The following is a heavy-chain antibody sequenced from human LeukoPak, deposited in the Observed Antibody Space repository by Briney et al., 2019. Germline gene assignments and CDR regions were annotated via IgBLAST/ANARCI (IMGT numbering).Heavy chain of an antibody. D-gene: IGHD3-10*01. CDR1: GFIFNNYA. CDR2: ISNSGGRT. CDR3: AREETMGY. V-gene: IGHV3-23*01. J-gene: IGHJ4*02. Sequence: GGSLRLSCAGSGFIFNNYAMSWVRQAPGKGLEWVSSISNSGGRTFYTDSVKGRFTISRDNSKITLYLQMNSLSADDTAVYYCAREETMGYWGQGTLVTVSS.